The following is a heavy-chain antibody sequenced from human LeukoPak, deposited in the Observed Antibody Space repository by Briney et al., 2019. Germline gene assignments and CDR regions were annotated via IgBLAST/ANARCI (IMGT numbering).Heavy chain of an antibody. D-gene: IGHD3-10*01. CDR3: ARGHRYSSSSGSYLRRDSWFDP. Sequence: ASVKVSCKASGYTFTTYVMHWVRQAPGQRLEWVGWINAGNGNTKYSQEFQGRVTITSDTSASTSYMQLSGLSSEDMDVYYCARGHRYSSSSGSYLRRDSWFDPWGQGTLVTVSS. J-gene: IGHJ5*02. V-gene: IGHV1-3*03. CDR1: GYTFTTYV. CDR2: INAGNGNT.